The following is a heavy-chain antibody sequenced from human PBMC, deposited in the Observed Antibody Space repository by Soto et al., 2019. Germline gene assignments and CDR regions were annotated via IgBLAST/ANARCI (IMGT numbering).Heavy chain of an antibody. D-gene: IGHD2-15*01. CDR2: ISSGGGTI. CDR3: ARGMCNGGRCYGGVNY. CDR1: GFTFSDYY. J-gene: IGHJ4*02. V-gene: IGHV3-11*01. Sequence: GGSLRLSCAASGFTFSDYYMSWIRQAPGKGLEWVSYISSGGGTIYYADSVKGRFTISRDNAKNSLYLQMNSLRAEDTAVYYCARGMCNGGRCYGGVNYWGQGTLVTVSS.